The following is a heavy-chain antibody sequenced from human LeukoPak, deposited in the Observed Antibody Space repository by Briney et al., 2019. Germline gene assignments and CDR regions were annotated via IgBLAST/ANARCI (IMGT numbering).Heavy chain of an antibody. D-gene: IGHD6-25*01. CDR2: INIYTGNT. V-gene: IGHV1-18*01. Sequence: ASVKVSCEASGYTFTSYGISWVRQAPGQGLEWMGWINIYTGNTNYVQRFQGRVTMTTDTSTSTAYMELRSLRSDDTAVYYCARDLRGRYSSDWYVDYWGQGTLVTVSS. CDR1: GYTFTSYG. J-gene: IGHJ4*02. CDR3: ARDLRGRYSSDWYVDY.